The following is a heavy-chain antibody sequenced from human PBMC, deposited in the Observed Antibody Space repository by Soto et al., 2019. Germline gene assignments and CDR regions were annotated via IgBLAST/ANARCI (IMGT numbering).Heavy chain of an antibody. Sequence: QVQLVESGGGVVQPGRSLRLSCTASGFTFSNYAMHWVRQAPGKALEWVAVIYYDGSNKYYADSVKGRLTISRDNSKNTLYLQMDSLTTEDTAVYYCAKGSFGKGVTNDYWGQGTLVTVSS. CDR2: IYYDGSNK. CDR3: AKGSFGKGVTNDY. D-gene: IGHD2-8*01. CDR1: GFTFSNYA. V-gene: IGHV3-30*04. J-gene: IGHJ4*02.